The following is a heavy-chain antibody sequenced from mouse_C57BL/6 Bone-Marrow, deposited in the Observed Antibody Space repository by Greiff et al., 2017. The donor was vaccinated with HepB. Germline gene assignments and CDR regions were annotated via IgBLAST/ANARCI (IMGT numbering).Heavy chain of an antibody. CDR1: GFTFSSYA. CDR3: ARDDYAWFAY. J-gene: IGHJ3*01. D-gene: IGHD2-4*01. CDR2: ISAGGSYT. V-gene: IGHV5-4*01. Sequence: EVKLVESGGGLVKPGGSLKLSCAASGFTFSSYAMSWVRQTPEKRLEWVATISAGGSYTYYPDNVKGRFTISRDNAKNNLYLQMSHLKSEDTAMYYCARDDYAWFAYWGQGTLVTVSA.